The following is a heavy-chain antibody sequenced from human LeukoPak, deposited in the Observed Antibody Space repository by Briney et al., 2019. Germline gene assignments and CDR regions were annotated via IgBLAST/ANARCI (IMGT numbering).Heavy chain of an antibody. CDR3: ARDLSAAFDF. Sequence: GGSLRLSCAASGFPFSSYGMRWVRQAPGKGLEWVARLVYDERSDYANSVKGRFSISRDNSKNTLFLDMSDLRVEDTAVYYCARDLSAAFDFWGQGVLVTVSS. D-gene: IGHD6-19*01. CDR2: LVYDERS. J-gene: IGHJ4*02. V-gene: IGHV3-33*05. CDR1: GFPFSSYG.